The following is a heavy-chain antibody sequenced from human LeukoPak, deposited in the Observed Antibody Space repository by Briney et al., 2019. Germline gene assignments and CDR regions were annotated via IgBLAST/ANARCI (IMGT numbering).Heavy chain of an antibody. V-gene: IGHV3-23*01. CDR2: ISNAAGTT. J-gene: IGHJ5*01. Sequence: GGSLRLSCATSGFTFGTYAMSWVRQGPGKGLEWVARISNAAGTTNYADSVRGRFTISRDNSHNTLYLQMSSLRVEDTAEYYCAKDGLRGYDFDSWGQGTLVIVSS. CDR3: AKDGLRGYDFDS. D-gene: IGHD5-12*01. CDR1: GFTFGTYA.